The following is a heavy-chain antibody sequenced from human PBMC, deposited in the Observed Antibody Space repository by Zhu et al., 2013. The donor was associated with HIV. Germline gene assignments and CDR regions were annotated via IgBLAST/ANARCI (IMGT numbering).Heavy chain of an antibody. CDR1: GFSFTGNY. J-gene: IGHJ4*02. Sequence: QVQLVQSGAEVRKPGASVKVSCKASGFSFTGNYIHWVRQAPGQGLEWIGWINPNSGGTNYAQNFQGRVTMTRDTSITTVYMDLSRLTSDDSAVYYCARGGAFDLWGQGTLVTVSS. CDR2: INPNSGGT. V-gene: IGHV1-2*02. CDR3: ARGGAFDL.